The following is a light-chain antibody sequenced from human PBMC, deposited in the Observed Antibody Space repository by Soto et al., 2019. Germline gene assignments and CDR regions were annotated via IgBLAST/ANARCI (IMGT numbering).Light chain of an antibody. CDR2: EVS. V-gene: IGLV2-14*01. CDR1: SRDVGSYNT. Sequence: QSALTQPVSVSGSPGQSITISCTGTSRDVGSYNTVSWYQQHPGKVPKLMIYEVSNRPSGVSNRFSASKSGNTASLTISGLQAEDEADYYCSSETSSKTLLFGGGTKVTVL. J-gene: IGLJ2*01. CDR3: SSETSSKTLL.